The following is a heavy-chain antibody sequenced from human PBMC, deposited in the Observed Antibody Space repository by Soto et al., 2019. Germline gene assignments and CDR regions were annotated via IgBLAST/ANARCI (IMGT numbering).Heavy chain of an antibody. CDR1: GAPVSSTTYT. V-gene: IGHV4-39*07. D-gene: IGHD5-12*01. J-gene: IGHJ3*02. Sequence: PSETLCPPCTVPGAPVSSTTYTWGWIRQPPGKGLEWVASVYYGGRSYYNPSLNSRVTISVDTSKNQLSLKLSSVTAADTAVYYCAGASTWHPGAFDIWGQGTTVT. CDR3: AGASTWHPGAFDI. CDR2: VYYGGRS.